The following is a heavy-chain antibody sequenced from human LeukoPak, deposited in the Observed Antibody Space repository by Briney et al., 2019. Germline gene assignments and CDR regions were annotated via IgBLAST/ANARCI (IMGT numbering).Heavy chain of an antibody. CDR1: GYTFTTYD. V-gene: IGHV1-18*01. CDR3: ANRGQQLYDY. CDR2: INVYNGKT. J-gene: IGHJ4*02. D-gene: IGHD6-13*01. Sequence: ASVKVSCKASGYTFTTYDINWVRQAPGKGLEWMGWINVYNGKTEYAHKFQGRVTMTTDTSTDTAYMELRSLRSDDTAMYYCANRGQQLYDYWGQGTLVTVPS.